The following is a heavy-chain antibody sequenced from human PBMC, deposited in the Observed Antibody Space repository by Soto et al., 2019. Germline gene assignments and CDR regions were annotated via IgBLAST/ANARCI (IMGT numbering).Heavy chain of an antibody. J-gene: IGHJ5*01. V-gene: IGHV1-8*01. CDR3: ASFFYRVDEPRNW. Sequence: AVMVSCEACLCTYAGTVLKWRLQATAQEIEWMGWMNPNSGNTGYAQKFQGRVTMTRNTSISTAYMEMSRLRSEDTAVYYCASFFYRVDEPRNW. CDR2: MNPNSGNT. CDR1: LCTYAGTV. D-gene: IGHD1-26*01.